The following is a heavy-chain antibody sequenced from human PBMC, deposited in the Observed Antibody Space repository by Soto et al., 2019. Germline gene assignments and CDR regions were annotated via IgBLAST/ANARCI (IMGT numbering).Heavy chain of an antibody. V-gene: IGHV3-30-3*02. CDR1: GFTFRSYA. CDR3: SRFVGYGGSEYYFDN. Sequence: QVQPVESGGGVVQPGRSLRLSCVVSGFTFRSYAMHWVRQAPGKGLEWVAVISNDGNNNYHADSVKGRFTISRDNSKNTLYLHTDSLRAEDTALYYCSRFVGYGGSEYYFDNWGQGIQVIVST. CDR2: ISNDGNNN. J-gene: IGHJ4*02. D-gene: IGHD5-12*01.